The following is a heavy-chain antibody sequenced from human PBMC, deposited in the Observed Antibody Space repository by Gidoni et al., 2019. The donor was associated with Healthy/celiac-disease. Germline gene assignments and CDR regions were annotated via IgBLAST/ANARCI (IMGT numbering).Heavy chain of an antibody. Sequence: EVQLVESGGGLVQPGRSLRLSCPASGFTFGDYAMSWFRQAPGKGLEWVGFIRSKAYGGTTEYAASVKGRFTISRDDSKSIAYLQMNSLKTEDTAVYYCTRDCSDIVVVVAATGGCSGWYGPDYWGQGTLVTVSS. CDR2: IRSKAYGGTT. D-gene: IGHD2-15*01. J-gene: IGHJ4*02. CDR1: GFTFGDYA. V-gene: IGHV3-49*03. CDR3: TRDCSDIVVVVAATGGCSGWYGPDY.